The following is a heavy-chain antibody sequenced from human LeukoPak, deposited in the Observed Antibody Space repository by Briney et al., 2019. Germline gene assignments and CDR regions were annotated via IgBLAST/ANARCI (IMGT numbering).Heavy chain of an antibody. CDR2: IYSGSST. CDR1: GFTVSSNY. CDR3: AREGDGYRTTGYFDY. D-gene: IGHD5-24*01. J-gene: IGHJ4*02. Sequence: AGGSLRLSCAASGFTVSSNYMSWVRQAPGKGLEWVSVIYSGSSTYYADSVKGRFTISRDNSKNTLYLQMNSLRVEDTAVYYCAREGDGYRTTGYFDYWGQGTLVTVPS. V-gene: IGHV3-53*01.